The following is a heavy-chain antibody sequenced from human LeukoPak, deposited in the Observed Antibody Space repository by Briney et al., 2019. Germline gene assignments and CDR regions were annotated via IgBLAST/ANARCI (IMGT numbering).Heavy chain of an antibody. D-gene: IGHD3-22*01. CDR1: GFTFSSYG. J-gene: IGHJ3*02. CDR3: ARDDPPSYYDSPASAFDI. CDR2: ISGSGGST. V-gene: IGHV3-23*01. Sequence: GGTLRLSCAASGFTFSSYGMSWVRQAPGKGLEWVSAISGSGGSTYYADSVKGRFTISRDNSKNTLYLQMNSLRAEDTAVYYCARDDPPSYYDSPASAFDIWGQGTMVTVSS.